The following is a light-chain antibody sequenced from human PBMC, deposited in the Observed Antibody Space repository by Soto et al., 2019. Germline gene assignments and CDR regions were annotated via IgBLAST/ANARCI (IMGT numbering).Light chain of an antibody. CDR2: GAS. CDR3: QQYCSTSVT. CDR1: QSVSSSY. V-gene: IGKV3-20*01. Sequence: EIVLTQSPGPLSLSPGERATLSCRASQSVSSSYLAWYQQKPGQAPRLLIYGASSRATGIPDRFSGSGSGTDFTLTISRLEPEDFAVYDCQQYCSTSVTVGQGTKLEIK. J-gene: IGKJ2*01.